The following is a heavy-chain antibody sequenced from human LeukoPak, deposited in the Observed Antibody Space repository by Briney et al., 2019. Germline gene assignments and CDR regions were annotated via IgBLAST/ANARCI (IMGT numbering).Heavy chain of an antibody. CDR1: GYTFTSYY. CDR2: INPDIGST. V-gene: IGHV1-46*01. CDR3: ARVNINNWHSCDY. D-gene: IGHD1-1*01. J-gene: IGHJ4*02. Sequence: GASVKVSCKASGYTFTSYYLHWVRQAPGQGLEWMGIINPDIGSTNYAQKFQGRVTMTRDTSTTTVYMELSSLRSEDTAVYYCARVNINNWHSCDYWGQGTLVTVSS.